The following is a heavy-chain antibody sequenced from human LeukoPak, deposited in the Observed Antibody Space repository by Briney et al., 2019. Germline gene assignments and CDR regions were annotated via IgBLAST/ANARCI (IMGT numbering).Heavy chain of an antibody. CDR2: IIPIFGTA. CDR1: GGTFSSYA. CDR3: ARGQVGATPLDY. D-gene: IGHD1-26*01. V-gene: IGHV1-69*05. Sequence: SVKVSCKTSGGTFSSYAITWVRQAPGQGLEWMGAIIPIFGTANYAQKFQGRVTITTDESTSTAYMELSSLRSEDTAVYYCARGQVGATPLDYWGQGTLVTVSS. J-gene: IGHJ4*02.